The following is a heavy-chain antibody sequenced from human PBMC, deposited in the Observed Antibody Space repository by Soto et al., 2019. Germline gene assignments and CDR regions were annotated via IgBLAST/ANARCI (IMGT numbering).Heavy chain of an antibody. J-gene: IGHJ6*02. CDR1: GFTFSSYW. CDR2: IKQDGSEK. V-gene: IGHV3-7*04. CDR3: ARDHRRELYYYYGMDV. Sequence: EVQLVESGGGLVQPGGSLRLSCAASGFTFSSYWMSWVRQAPGKGLEWVANIKQDGSEKYYVDSVKGRFTISRDNAKNSLYLQMNSLRAEDTAVYYCARDHRRELYYYYGMDVWGQGTTVTVSS.